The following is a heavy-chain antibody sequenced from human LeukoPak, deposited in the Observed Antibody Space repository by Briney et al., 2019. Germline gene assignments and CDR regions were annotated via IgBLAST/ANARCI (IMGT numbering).Heavy chain of an antibody. CDR3: ARQRGYIYVFDY. V-gene: IGHV3-21*01. Sequence: GGSQRLSCAASGFILSNYNMNWVRRAPGKGLEWVSSISGNSNDMNYADSVKGRFTISRDNTRNSLYLQMNSLRAEDTAVYYCARQRGYIYVFDYWGQGTLVTVSS. CDR2: ISGNSNDM. CDR1: GFILSNYN. J-gene: IGHJ4*02. D-gene: IGHD5-18*01.